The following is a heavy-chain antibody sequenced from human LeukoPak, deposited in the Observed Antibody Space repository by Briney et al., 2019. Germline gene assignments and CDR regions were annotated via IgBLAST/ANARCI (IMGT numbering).Heavy chain of an antibody. Sequence: SETLSLTCAVSGGSISSGGYSWSWIRQPPGKGLEWIGYISSIGSTNYNPSLKSRVTISVDTSKKQFSLRMTSVTAADTAVYYCARDPTTVTKGFDIWGQGTMVTVSS. D-gene: IGHD4-17*01. CDR2: ISSIGST. J-gene: IGHJ3*02. V-gene: IGHV4-61*08. CDR3: ARDPTTVTKGFDI. CDR1: GGSISSGGYS.